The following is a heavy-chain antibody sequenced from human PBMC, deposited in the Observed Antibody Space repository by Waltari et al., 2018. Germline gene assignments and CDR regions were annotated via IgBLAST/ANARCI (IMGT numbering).Heavy chain of an antibody. J-gene: IGHJ6*02. V-gene: IGHV1-69*01. CDR2: IIPIFGTA. CDR3: ARDQGYYDSSGTYGMDV. Sequence: QVQLVQSGAEVKKPGSSVKVSCKASGGTFSSYAISWVRQAPGQGLEWMGGIIPIFGTANYSQKFQGRVTITADESTSTAYMELSSLRSEDTAVYYCARDQGYYDSSGTYGMDVWGQGTTVTVSS. CDR1: GGTFSSYA. D-gene: IGHD3-22*01.